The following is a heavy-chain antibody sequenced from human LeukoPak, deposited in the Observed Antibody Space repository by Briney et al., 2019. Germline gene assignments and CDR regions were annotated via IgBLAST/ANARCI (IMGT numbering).Heavy chain of an antibody. CDR2: ISHDGNNK. V-gene: IGHV3-30*03. J-gene: IGHJ5*02. CDR1: GFTFSSYG. D-gene: IGHD2-21*02. CDR3: AREREVTWFDP. Sequence: PGRSLRLSCAASGFTFSSYGVHWVRQAPGKGLEWVAVISHDGNNKHYADSVKGRFTISRDNSKNTLYLQMNSLRPEDTAVYSCAREREVTWFDPWGQGTLVTVSS.